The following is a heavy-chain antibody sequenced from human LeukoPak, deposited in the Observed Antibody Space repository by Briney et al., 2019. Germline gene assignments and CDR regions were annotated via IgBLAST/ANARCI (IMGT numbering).Heavy chain of an antibody. CDR1: GFTFASSA. J-gene: IGHJ4*02. V-gene: IGHV3-23*01. CDR2: FSRSGPDT. CDR3: AKDQMYSSSGIFDY. Sequence: GGSLRLSCAASGFTFASSAMSWVRQAPGKGPEWVSTFSRSGPDTYYADSVKGRFTIFRDNSKNTLYLQMNSLRAEDTAVYYCAKDQMYSSSGIFDYWGQGTLVTVSS. D-gene: IGHD6-6*01.